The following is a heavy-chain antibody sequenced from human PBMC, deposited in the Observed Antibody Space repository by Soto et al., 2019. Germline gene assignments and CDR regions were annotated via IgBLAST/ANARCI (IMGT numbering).Heavy chain of an antibody. J-gene: IGHJ4*02. CDR1: GFSLSTSGVG. CDR2: IYWDDDK. Sequence: QITLKESGPTLVKPTQTLTLTCTFSGFSLSTSGVGVGWIRQPPGKALEWLALIYWDDDKRYSPSLKSRLTITKDTSKNQVVLTMTNMDPVDTATYYCAHRQTYCGGECYSGFDYWGQGTLVTVSS. V-gene: IGHV2-5*02. CDR3: AHRQTYCGGECYSGFDY. D-gene: IGHD2-21*01.